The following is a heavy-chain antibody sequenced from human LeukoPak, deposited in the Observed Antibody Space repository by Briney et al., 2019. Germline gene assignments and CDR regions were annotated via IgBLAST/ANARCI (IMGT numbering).Heavy chain of an antibody. CDR2: IWSDGSHK. J-gene: IGHJ4*02. CDR1: GFPFSHYG. D-gene: IGHD3-10*01. V-gene: IGHV3-33*01. Sequence: SGGSLRLSCAASGFPFSHYGIHWVRQPPGKGLEWVAVIWSDGSHKYYADSVEGRFTISRDNSKNTLYLQMNSLRAEDTAVYSCARASGPFDYWGQGTLVTVSS. CDR3: ARASGPFDY.